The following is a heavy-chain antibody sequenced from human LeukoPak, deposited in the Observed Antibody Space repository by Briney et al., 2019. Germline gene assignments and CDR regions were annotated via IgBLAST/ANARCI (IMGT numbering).Heavy chain of an antibody. J-gene: IGHJ4*02. D-gene: IGHD3-22*01. CDR3: AETSHSGYPNY. Sequence: GGSLRRYCAASGFTFSSYSMNWVRQAPGKGREGVSYISSGSSTIYYADSVKGRFTISRDNAKNSLYLQMNSLRAEDTAVYYCAETSHSGYPNYWGQGTLVTVSS. CDR2: ISSGSSTI. CDR1: GFTFSSYS. V-gene: IGHV3-48*01.